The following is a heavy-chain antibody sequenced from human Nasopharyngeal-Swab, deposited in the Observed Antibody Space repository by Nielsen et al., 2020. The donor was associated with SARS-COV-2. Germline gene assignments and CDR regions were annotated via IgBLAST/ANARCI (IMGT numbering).Heavy chain of an antibody. V-gene: IGHV3-48*04. CDR2: ISSSTSTI. J-gene: IGHJ4*02. CDR3: AKDVGIAVAGSGFDY. CDR1: GFTFSSYT. Sequence: GGSLRLSCAASGFTFSSYTMNWVRQAPGMGLEWVSYISSSTSTIYYTDSVKGRFTISRDNAENSLYLQMNSLRAEDTAFYYCAKDVGIAVAGSGFDYWGQGALVTVSS. D-gene: IGHD6-19*01.